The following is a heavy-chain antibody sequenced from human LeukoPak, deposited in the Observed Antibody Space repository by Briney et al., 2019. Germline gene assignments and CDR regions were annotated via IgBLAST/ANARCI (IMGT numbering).Heavy chain of an antibody. Sequence: GGSLRLSCAASGFTFDDYGMSWVRQAPGKGLEWVSGINWNGGTTGYADSVKGRFTISRDNAKNSLYLQMNSLRAEDTALYYCAREGSGSPHYGMDVWGQGTTVTVSS. J-gene: IGHJ6*02. CDR1: GFTFDDYG. V-gene: IGHV3-20*04. D-gene: IGHD3-10*01. CDR3: AREGSGSPHYGMDV. CDR2: INWNGGTT.